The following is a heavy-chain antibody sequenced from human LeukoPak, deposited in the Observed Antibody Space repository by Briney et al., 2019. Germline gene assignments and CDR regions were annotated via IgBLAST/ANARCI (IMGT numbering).Heavy chain of an antibody. V-gene: IGHV4-59*01. CDR3: ARGDYYDSSGYYWDY. D-gene: IGHD3-22*01. CDR2: IYYSGST. CDR1: GGSISSYY. J-gene: IGHJ4*02. Sequence: PSETLSLTCPVSGGSISSYYWSWIRQPPGKGLEWIGYIYYSGSTNYNPSLKSRVTISVDTSKNQFSLKLSPVTAADTAVYYCARGDYYDSSGYYWDYWGQGTLVTVSS.